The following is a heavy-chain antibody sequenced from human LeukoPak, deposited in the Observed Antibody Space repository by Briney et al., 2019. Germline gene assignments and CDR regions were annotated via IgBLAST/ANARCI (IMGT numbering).Heavy chain of an antibody. J-gene: IGHJ4*02. CDR1: GFTFSSYG. CDR3: ARPKNYDSSGYYNY. V-gene: IGHV3-21*01. Sequence: GGSLRLSCAASGFTFSSYGMHWVRQAPGKGLEWVSSITSSSTYIYYADSVKGRFTISRDNAKNSLYLQMNSLRAEDTAVYYCARPKNYDSSGYYNYWGQGTLVTVSS. CDR2: ITSSSTYI. D-gene: IGHD3-22*01.